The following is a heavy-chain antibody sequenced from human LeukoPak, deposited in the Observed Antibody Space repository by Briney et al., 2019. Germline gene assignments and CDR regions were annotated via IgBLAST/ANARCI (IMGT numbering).Heavy chain of an antibody. D-gene: IGHD6-19*01. CDR1: GYIFTNYW. CDR3: VRRSTQWLVY. CDR2: IYPGDSDT. Sequence: KHGESLKISCKGAGYIFTNYWIAWVRQMPGKGLEWMGVIYPGDSDTRYSPSFQGQVSISADKSISTACLQWSSLKASDTAMYYCVRRSTQWLVYWGQGTLVTVSS. J-gene: IGHJ4*02. V-gene: IGHV5-51*01.